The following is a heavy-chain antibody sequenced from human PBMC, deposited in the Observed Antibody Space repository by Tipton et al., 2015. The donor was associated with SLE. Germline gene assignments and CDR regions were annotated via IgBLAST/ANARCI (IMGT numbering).Heavy chain of an antibody. D-gene: IGHD1-26*01. Sequence: TLSLTCTVSGDSIRIYYWSWIRQPAGKGLEWIGRLFPGGNTNYNPPLQSRVTMSVDTAKNQFSLKLSSVTAADTAMYYCTRHNTGSYYGAFDIWGQGTMVIVSS. J-gene: IGHJ3*02. V-gene: IGHV4-4*07. CDR1: GDSIRIYY. CDR3: TRHNTGSYYGAFDI. CDR2: LFPGGNT.